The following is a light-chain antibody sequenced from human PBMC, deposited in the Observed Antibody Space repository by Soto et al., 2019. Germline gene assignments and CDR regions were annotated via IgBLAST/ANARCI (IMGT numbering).Light chain of an antibody. CDR2: DAS. CDR1: QSVSSQ. CDR3: AQRVWPWT. V-gene: IGKV3-11*01. J-gene: IGKJ1*01. Sequence: EIVLTQSPATRSLSPGERATLSCRASQSVSSQLAWYQRKPGQPPRLLIYDASNRATGIPDRFSGSGSGTDVTHTISNRGPEDFAVYYCAQRVWPWTVGQGTKVDIK.